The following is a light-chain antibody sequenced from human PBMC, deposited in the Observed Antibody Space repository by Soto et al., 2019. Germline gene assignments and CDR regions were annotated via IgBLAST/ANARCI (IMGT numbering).Light chain of an antibody. Sequence: DIQMTQSPSSLTASVGDSVTITCRASQSISSYLNWFQQSPGKAPKLLIYAATRLQSGVPPRFSGSDSGTEFTLTISSLQPEDSATYYCQQSYSTPYTFGQGTMLEI. CDR2: AAT. CDR1: QSISSY. CDR3: QQSYSTPYT. J-gene: IGKJ2*01. V-gene: IGKV1-39*01.